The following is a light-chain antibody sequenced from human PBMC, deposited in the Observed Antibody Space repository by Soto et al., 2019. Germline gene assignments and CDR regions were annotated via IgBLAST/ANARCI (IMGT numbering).Light chain of an antibody. Sequence: EIVMTPSPATLSVSPGERATLSCRASQSISSSLAWYQKKPGQAPRLLIYGASTRATGIPARFSGSGSGTEFTLTISSLQSEDFAVYYCQQYNNWPPSITFGQGTRLEIK. J-gene: IGKJ5*01. V-gene: IGKV3-15*01. CDR1: QSISSS. CDR2: GAS. CDR3: QQYNNWPPSIT.